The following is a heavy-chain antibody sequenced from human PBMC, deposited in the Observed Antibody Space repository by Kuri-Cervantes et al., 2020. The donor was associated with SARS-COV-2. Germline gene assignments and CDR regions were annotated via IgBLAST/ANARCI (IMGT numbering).Heavy chain of an antibody. CDR1: GYSISSGYY. Sequence: SETLSLTCAVSGYSISSGYYWGWIRQPPGKGLEWIGSIYHSGSTYYNPSLKSRVTISVDTSKNQFSLKLSSVTAADTAVYYCATHSGSYPYYYYYYMDVWGKGTTVTVSS. CDR3: ATHSGSYPYYYYYYMDV. V-gene: IGHV4-38-2*01. D-gene: IGHD1-26*01. J-gene: IGHJ6*03. CDR2: IYHSGST.